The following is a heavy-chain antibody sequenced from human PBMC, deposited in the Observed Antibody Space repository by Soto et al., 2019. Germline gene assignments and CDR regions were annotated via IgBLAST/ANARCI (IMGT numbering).Heavy chain of an antibody. D-gene: IGHD3-10*01. Sequence: EVQLLESGGGLVQPGGSLRLSCAASGFTFSSYAMSWVRQAPGKGLEWVSAISGSGGSTFYTESVKDRFTVSRDNSKNTLYLHMNSLRVEDTAIYYCARDQFFGSASSNNRYSYFYGMDVWGQGTTVTV. CDR2: ISGSGGST. CDR3: ARDQFFGSASSNNRYSYFYGMDV. V-gene: IGHV3-23*01. J-gene: IGHJ6*02. CDR1: GFTFSSYA.